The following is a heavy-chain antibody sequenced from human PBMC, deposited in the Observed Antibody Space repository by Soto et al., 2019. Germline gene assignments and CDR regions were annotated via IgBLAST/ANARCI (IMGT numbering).Heavy chain of an antibody. CDR2: ISYDGSNK. D-gene: IGHD3-3*01. V-gene: IGHV3-30*18. CDR3: AKTNLERLSDAAFDL. CDR1: GFTFSSHG. J-gene: IGHJ3*01. Sequence: QVQLVESGGGVVQPGRSLRLSCAASGFTFSSHGMHWVRQAPGKGLEWVAVISYDGSNKFYADSVQGRFTISRDNSKNTLFLQMNSLRGDDTAVYYCAKTNLERLSDAAFDLWGQGTSVTVSS.